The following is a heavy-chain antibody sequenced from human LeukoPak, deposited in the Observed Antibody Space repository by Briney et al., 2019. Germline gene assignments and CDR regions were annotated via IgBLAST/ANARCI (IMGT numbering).Heavy chain of an antibody. CDR1: GYSISSGYY. CDR2: IYHSGST. Sequence: SETLSLTCTVSGYSISSGYYWGWIRQPPGKGLEWIGSIYHSGSTYYNPSLKSRVTISVDTSKNQFSLKLSSVTAADTAVYYCARNRMVRGVIGAFDIWGQGTMVTVSS. V-gene: IGHV4-38-2*02. D-gene: IGHD3-10*01. J-gene: IGHJ3*02. CDR3: ARNRMVRGVIGAFDI.